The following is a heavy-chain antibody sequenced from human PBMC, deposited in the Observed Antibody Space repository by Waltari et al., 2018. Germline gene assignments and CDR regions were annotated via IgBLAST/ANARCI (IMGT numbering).Heavy chain of an antibody. J-gene: IGHJ3*02. CDR2: IIPIFRTT. D-gene: IGHD2-15*01. V-gene: IGHV1-69*01. CDR3: ARVGYCIGNNCLTGALDI. Sequence: QVQLVQSGTEVKKPGSSLKVSCKSSGGAFSTYGRSGVRQAPGQGLEWLGGIIPIFRTTDYAQNFQGRLTITADESTSTAYLELSSLRSEDTAVYYCARVGYCIGNNCLTGALDIWGQGTLVTVSS. CDR1: GGAFSTYG.